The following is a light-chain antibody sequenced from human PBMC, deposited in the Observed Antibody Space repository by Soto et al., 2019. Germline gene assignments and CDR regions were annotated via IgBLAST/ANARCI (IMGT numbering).Light chain of an antibody. Sequence: EIVMTQSPATLSVSPGERATLSCRASQSVSSNLAWYQQKPGQTPKLLIYVASTTATGIPARFSGSGSETEFTLSIRSLQSEDFAVYYCQQYNVWPLTFGGGTKVEFK. CDR2: VAS. J-gene: IGKJ4*01. CDR1: QSVSSN. CDR3: QQYNVWPLT. V-gene: IGKV3-15*01.